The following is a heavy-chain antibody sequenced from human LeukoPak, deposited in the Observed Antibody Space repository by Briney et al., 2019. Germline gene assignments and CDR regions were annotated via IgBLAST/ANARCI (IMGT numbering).Heavy chain of an antibody. CDR3: ARFWSGYSGLYYYGMDV. J-gene: IGHJ6*02. Sequence: GGSLRLSCAASGCTFSDYYMSWIRQAPGKGLEWVSYISSSGSTIYYAASVKGRFTISRDHAKNSLYLQMNSLRAEDTAVYYCARFWSGYSGLYYYGMDVWGQGTTVTVSS. CDR2: ISSSGSTI. CDR1: GCTFSDYY. D-gene: IGHD3-3*01. V-gene: IGHV3-11*01.